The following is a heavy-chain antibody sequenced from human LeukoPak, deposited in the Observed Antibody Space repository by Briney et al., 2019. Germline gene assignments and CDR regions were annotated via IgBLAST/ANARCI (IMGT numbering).Heavy chain of an antibody. CDR2: IGTAGDT. CDR1: GFTFSNYD. Sequence: PGGSLRLSCAASGFTFSNYDMHWVRQPTGKGLEWVSAIGTAGDTYYPDSVKGRFTISRENAKNSLYLQMNSLRTGDTAVYYWTRAPAARARGWFDPWGQGTLVTVSS. D-gene: IGHD1-14*01. J-gene: IGHJ5*02. CDR3: TRAPAARARGWFDP. V-gene: IGHV3-13*04.